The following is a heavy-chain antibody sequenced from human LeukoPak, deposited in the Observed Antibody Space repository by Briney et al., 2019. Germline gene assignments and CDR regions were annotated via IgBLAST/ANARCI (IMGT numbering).Heavy chain of an antibody. CDR1: GFTFRSYG. Sequence: SGGSLRLSCAASGFTFRSYGMHWVRQAPGKGLEWVAFIRYDGNSNYYADSVKGRFTISRDNSKNTLYLQMNSLRAEDTAVYYCAKGRGYSYGSDYWGQGTLVTVSS. D-gene: IGHD5-18*01. CDR2: IRYDGNSN. J-gene: IGHJ4*02. V-gene: IGHV3-30*02. CDR3: AKGRGYSYGSDY.